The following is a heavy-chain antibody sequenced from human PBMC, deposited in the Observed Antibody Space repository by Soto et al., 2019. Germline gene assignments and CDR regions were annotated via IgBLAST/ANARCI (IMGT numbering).Heavy chain of an antibody. V-gene: IGHV4-39*01. CDR3: ARRPKRGSYSWCFDY. D-gene: IGHD1-26*01. J-gene: IGHJ4*02. CDR1: GGSITSNAYY. Sequence: QLQLQESGPGLVKPSETLSLTCTVSGGSITSNAYYWGWIRQPPGKGLEWLGDIYYIGSASYNPSLKSRVTMSVDTSKNQFSLKLSSVTAADTAVYYWARRPKRGSYSWCFDYWGQGTLVTVSS. CDR2: IYYIGSA.